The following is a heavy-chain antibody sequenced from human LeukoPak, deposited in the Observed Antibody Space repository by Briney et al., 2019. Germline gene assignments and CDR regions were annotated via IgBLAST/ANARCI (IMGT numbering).Heavy chain of an antibody. CDR2: INHSGST. CDR1: GVSFSGYY. CDR3: ARGVVVTAIHHYYYGMDV. D-gene: IGHD2-21*02. J-gene: IGHJ6*04. Sequence: SETLSLTCAVYGVSFSGYYWSWLRQPPGKGLEWLGEINHSGSTNYNPSLKSRVTISVDTSKNQFSLKLSSVTAADTAVYSCARGVVVTAIHHYYYGMDVWGKGTTVTVSS. V-gene: IGHV4-34*01.